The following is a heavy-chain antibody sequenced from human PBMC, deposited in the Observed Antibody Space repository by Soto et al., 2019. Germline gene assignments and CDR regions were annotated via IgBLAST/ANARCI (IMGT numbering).Heavy chain of an antibody. CDR3: ARDDYDFWSGHTHYYYYGMDV. Sequence: QVPLVQSGAEVKKPGASVKVSCKASGYTFTGYYMHWVRQAPGQGLEWMGWINPNSGGTNYAQKFQGRVTMTRDTSISTAYMELSRLRSDDTAVYYCARDDYDFWSGHTHYYYYGMDVWGQGTTVTVSS. CDR2: INPNSGGT. J-gene: IGHJ6*02. V-gene: IGHV1-2*02. CDR1: GYTFTGYY. D-gene: IGHD3-3*01.